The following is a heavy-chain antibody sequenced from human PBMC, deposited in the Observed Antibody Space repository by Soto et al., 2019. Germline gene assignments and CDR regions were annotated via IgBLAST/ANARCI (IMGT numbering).Heavy chain of an antibody. D-gene: IGHD5-18*01. CDR3: ARDATAMSTNWFDP. CDR1: GGSISSYY. CDR2: IYTSGST. J-gene: IGHJ5*02. Sequence: SETLSLTCTVSGGSISSYYWSWIRQPAGKGLEWIGRIYTSGSTNYNPALKSRVTMSVDTSKNQFSLKLSSVTPADTAVYYCARDATAMSTNWFDPWGQGTLVTVSS. V-gene: IGHV4-4*07.